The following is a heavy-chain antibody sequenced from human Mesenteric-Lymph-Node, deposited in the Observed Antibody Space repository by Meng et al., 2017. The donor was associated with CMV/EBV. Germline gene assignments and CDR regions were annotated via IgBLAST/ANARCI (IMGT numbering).Heavy chain of an antibody. Sequence: KVSCKASGYTFLNYWIGWVRQMPGKGLEWMGVIYPGDSRTRYSPSFQGQVNISADNSIGTVYLQWSSLKASDTAMYYCARQSDYGDYFRDYWGQGTLVTVSS. J-gene: IGHJ4*02. CDR3: ARQSDYGDYFRDY. D-gene: IGHD4-17*01. CDR1: GYTFLNYW. CDR2: IYPGDSRT. V-gene: IGHV5-51*01.